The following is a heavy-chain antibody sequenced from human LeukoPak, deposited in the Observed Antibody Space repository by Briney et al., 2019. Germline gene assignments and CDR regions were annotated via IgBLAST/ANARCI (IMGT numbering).Heavy chain of an antibody. CDR1: GFTFSSYW. CDR2: IKEGGSEK. Sequence: GGSLRLSCAASGFTFSSYWMSWVRQAPGKGLEWVANIKEGGSEKYYVESMKGRFTISRDNAKNSLFLQMNSLRGEDTAMYYCARGGSSRFGYWGQGTLVTVSS. CDR3: ARGGSSRFGY. D-gene: IGHD1-26*01. V-gene: IGHV3-7*01. J-gene: IGHJ4*02.